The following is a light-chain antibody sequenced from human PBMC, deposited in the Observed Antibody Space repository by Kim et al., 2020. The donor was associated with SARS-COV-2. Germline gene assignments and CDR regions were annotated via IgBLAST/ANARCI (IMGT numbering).Light chain of an antibody. Sequence: PGQSVTTTCTGTNNDVGGYKFVSWYQQHPGKVPKLIIYDVKTRASGVPDRFSASKSGNTASLTISGLQPDDEADYYCSSYAGRSVVFGGGTQLTVL. CDR1: NNDVGGYKF. J-gene: IGLJ2*01. CDR3: SSYAGRSVV. CDR2: DVK. V-gene: IGLV2-11*03.